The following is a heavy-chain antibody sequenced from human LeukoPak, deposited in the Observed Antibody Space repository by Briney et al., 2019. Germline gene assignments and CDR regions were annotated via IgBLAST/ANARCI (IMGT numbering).Heavy chain of an antibody. CDR2: IYPGDSDT. CDR3: ARFIAARPKYYYYGMDV. V-gene: IGHV5-51*01. J-gene: IGHJ6*02. D-gene: IGHD6-6*01. Sequence: PGESLKISCKGSGYSFTSYWIGWVRQMPGKGLEWMGIIYPGDSDTRYSPSFQGQVTISADKSISTAYLQWSSLKASDTAMYYCARFIAARPKYYYYGMDVWGQGTTVTVSS. CDR1: GYSFTSYW.